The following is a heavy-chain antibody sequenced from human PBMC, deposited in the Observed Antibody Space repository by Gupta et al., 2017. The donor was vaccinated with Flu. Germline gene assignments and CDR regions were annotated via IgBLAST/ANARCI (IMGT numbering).Heavy chain of an antibody. J-gene: IGHJ4*02. Sequence: EVQLVESGGGLVQPGRSLTVSCTASGFTFGEYGMHWVRQVPGKGLEWVSGISWNSGNIAYADSVKGRFSISRDNANNFVYLRLNSLRREDTAIYYCAKDGTWGYSGSYIDNWGRGTLVTVSS. D-gene: IGHD3-10*01. CDR3: AKDGTWGYSGSYIDN. CDR2: ISWNSGNI. V-gene: IGHV3-9*01. CDR1: GFTFGEYG.